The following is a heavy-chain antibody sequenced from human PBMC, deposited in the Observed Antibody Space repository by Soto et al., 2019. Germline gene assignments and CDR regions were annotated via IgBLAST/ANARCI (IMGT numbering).Heavy chain of an antibody. Sequence: SGTLSPTCTVSGGSISSYYWSWVRQPPGKGLEWIGYIYYSGSTNYNPSLKSRVTISVDTSKNQFSLKLSSVTAADTAVYYCARARDSSGWYSDYWGQGTLVTVS. D-gene: IGHD6-19*01. V-gene: IGHV4-59*01. J-gene: IGHJ4*02. CDR3: ARARDSSGWYSDY. CDR2: IYYSGST. CDR1: GGSISSYY.